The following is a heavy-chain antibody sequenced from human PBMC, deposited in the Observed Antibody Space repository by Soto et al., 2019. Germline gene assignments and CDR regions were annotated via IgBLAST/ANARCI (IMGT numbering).Heavy chain of an antibody. CDR3: GRYSSGPTADDFDN. CDR2: IHYSGSI. V-gene: IGHV4-59*01. J-gene: IGHJ4*02. CDR1: GGSISSYY. Sequence: SETLSLTCTVSGGSISSYYWSWIRQPPGKGLEGIGYIHYSGSINYKSSLKRRDTIALDTSKNQFSLKLRSVTAPGTAVYYCGRYSSGPTADDFDNWGQGTLVTVSS. D-gene: IGHD6-19*01.